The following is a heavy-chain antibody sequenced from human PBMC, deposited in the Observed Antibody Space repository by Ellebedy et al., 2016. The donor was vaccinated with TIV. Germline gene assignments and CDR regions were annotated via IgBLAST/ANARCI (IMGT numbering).Heavy chain of an antibody. D-gene: IGHD3-10*01. CDR2: INAGNGNT. V-gene: IGHV1-3*01. CDR3: ARVYGAFNWFDP. J-gene: IGHJ5*02. CDR1: GYTFTNYA. Sequence: AASVKVSCKASGYTFTNYAMHWVRQAPGQRLEWMGWINAGNGNTKYSQKFKGRVTITRDTSASTAYMELSSLRSEDTAVYYCARVYGAFNWFDPWGQGNLVTVSS.